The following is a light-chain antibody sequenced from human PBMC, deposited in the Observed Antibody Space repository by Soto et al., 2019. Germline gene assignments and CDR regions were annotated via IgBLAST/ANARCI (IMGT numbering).Light chain of an antibody. V-gene: IGLV1-40*01. CDR2: GNS. J-gene: IGLJ1*01. Sequence: QSVLTQPPPGSGAPGQRVTISCTGSSSNIGAGYDVHWYQQLPGTAPKLLIYGNSNRPSGVPDRFSGSKSGTSASLAITGLQAEDEADYYCQSYDSSLSVFYVFGTGTKVTVL. CDR1: SSNIGAGYD. CDR3: QSYDSSLSVFYV.